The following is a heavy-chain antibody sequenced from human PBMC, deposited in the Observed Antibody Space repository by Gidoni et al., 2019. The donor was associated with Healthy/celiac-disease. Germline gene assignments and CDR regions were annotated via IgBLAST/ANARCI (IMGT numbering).Heavy chain of an antibody. Sequence: FSSYSMNWVRQAPGKGLEWVSSISSSSSYIYYADSVKGRFTISRDNAKNSLYLQMNSLRAEDTAVYYCASSKVLRYFDWGFDYWGQGTLLTVSS. CDR3: ASSKVLRYFDWGFDY. D-gene: IGHD3-9*01. V-gene: IGHV3-21*01. CDR1: FSSYS. J-gene: IGHJ4*02. CDR2: ISSSSSYI.